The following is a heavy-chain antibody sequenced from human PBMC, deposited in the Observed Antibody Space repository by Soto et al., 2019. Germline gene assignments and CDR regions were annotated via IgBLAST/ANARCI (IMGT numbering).Heavy chain of an antibody. CDR1: GFTFSSYS. J-gene: IGHJ4*02. V-gene: IGHV3-23*01. Sequence: GGSLRLSCAASGFTFSSYSMSWGRQAPGKGLEWVSAISSSGGSTYYADSVKGRFTISRDNSKNTLYLQMNGLSAEDTAVYFCAKDCTVTSSCYGPVVYWGQAPLVSVSS. CDR2: ISSSGGST. D-gene: IGHD2-15*01. CDR3: AKDCTVTSSCYGPVVY.